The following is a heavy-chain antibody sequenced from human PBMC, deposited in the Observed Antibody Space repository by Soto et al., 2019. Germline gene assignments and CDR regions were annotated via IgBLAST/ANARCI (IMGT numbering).Heavy chain of an antibody. D-gene: IGHD2-8*01. J-gene: IGHJ4*02. CDR2: FNPGDGRT. CDR1: GYTFTSYY. CDR3: ATDGGMVYASRLFDY. V-gene: IGHV1-24*01. Sequence: ASVKVSCNASGYTFTSYYMHWVRQAPGKGLEWMGSFNPGDGRTSYAQKFQGRVTMTEDTSTDTAYMELSSLRSEDTAVYYCATDGGMVYASRLFDYWGQGTLVTVSS.